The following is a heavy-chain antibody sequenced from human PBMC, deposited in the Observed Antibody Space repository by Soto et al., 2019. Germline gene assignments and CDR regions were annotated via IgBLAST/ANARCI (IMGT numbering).Heavy chain of an antibody. CDR2: IWYDGSNK. Sequence: GGSLRLSCAASGFTFSSYGMHWVRQAPGKGLEWVAVIWYDGSNKYYADSVKGRFTISRDNSKNTLYLQMNSLRAEDTAVYYCARDYAPLEVRGVPGYWGQGTLVTVSS. D-gene: IGHD3-10*01. V-gene: IGHV3-33*01. CDR1: GFTFSSYG. J-gene: IGHJ4*02. CDR3: ARDYAPLEVRGVPGY.